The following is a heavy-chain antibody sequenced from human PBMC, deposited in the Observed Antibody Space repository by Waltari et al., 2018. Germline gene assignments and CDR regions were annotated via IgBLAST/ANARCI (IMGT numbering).Heavy chain of an antibody. D-gene: IGHD1-1*01. CDR3: AKSLERRWGPDY. J-gene: IGHJ4*02. V-gene: IGHV3-23*01. CDR1: GFTFSNYN. CDR2: IGGGGLNT. Sequence: EVQLLESGGGLVQPGGSLRLSCAASGFTFSNYNMNWVRQAPGKVLEWGSVIGGGGLNTQYADSVKGRFTISRDNSKNTLYLQMNSLRAEDTAVYYCAKSLERRWGPDYWGLGTLVTVSS.